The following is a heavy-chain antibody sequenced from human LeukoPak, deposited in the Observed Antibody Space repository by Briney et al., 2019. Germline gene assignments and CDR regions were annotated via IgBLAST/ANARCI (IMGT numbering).Heavy chain of an antibody. CDR3: ARGEMAAGFDY. Sequence: SETLSLTCTVSGGSISSYYWSWIRQPPGKGLEWVGYIYYSGSTNYNPSLKSRVTISVDTSNNQFSLKLSSVTAADTAVYYCARGEMAAGFDYWGQGTLVTVSS. V-gene: IGHV4-59*01. CDR1: GGSISSYY. CDR2: IYYSGST. D-gene: IGHD5-24*01. J-gene: IGHJ4*02.